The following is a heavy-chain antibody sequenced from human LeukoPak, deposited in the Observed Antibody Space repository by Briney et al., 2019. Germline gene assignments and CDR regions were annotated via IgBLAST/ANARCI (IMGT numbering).Heavy chain of an antibody. CDR2: IYYSGST. CDR1: GGSINDYY. D-gene: IGHD5/OR15-5a*01. J-gene: IGHJ3*02. Sequence: SETLSLTCTVSGGSINDYYWSRIRQPPGKGLEWIGYIYYSGSTNYNPSLKSRVTISVDTSKNQFSLKLSSVTAADTAVYYCARDHQITWGVYGYDAFDIWGQGTMVTVSS. V-gene: IGHV4-59*01. CDR3: ARDHQITWGVYGYDAFDI.